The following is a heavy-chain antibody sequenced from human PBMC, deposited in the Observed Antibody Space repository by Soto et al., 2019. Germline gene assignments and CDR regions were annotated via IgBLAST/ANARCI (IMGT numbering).Heavy chain of an antibody. J-gene: IGHJ6*02. CDR2: IQNSGST. CDR1: GGSISSYH. D-gene: IGHD3-10*01. CDR3: ARDTARDKVRIYYGMDV. V-gene: IGHV4-59*01. Sequence: SETLSLTCTVSGGSISSYHWSWIRQPPGKGLEWIGYIQNSGSTNYNPSLKSRVTISIDTSKNQFSLRVSSVTAADTAVYYCARDTARDKVRIYYGMDVWGQGTTVTVSS.